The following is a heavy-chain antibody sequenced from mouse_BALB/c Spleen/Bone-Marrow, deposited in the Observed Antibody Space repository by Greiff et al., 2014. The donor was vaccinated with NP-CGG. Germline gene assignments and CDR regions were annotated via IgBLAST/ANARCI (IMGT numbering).Heavy chain of an antibody. CDR1: GYSFTGYT. V-gene: IGHV1-18*01. J-gene: IGHJ4*01. D-gene: IGHD2-14*01. Sequence: EVQLQQSGPELVKPGASMKISCKPSGYSFTGYTMNWVKQSHRKNLEWIGLINPYNGGTSYNQKFKGKATLTVDKSSSTAYMELLSLTSEDSAVYYCARKGPYYRYDPYAMDYWGQGTSVTVSS. CDR3: ARKGPYYRYDPYAMDY. CDR2: INPYNGGT.